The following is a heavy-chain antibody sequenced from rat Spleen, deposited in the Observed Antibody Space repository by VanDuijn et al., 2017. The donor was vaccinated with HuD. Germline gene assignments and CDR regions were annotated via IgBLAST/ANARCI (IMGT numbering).Heavy chain of an antibody. CDR2: ISTSGGST. Sequence: EVQLVESGGGLVQPGRSMKLSCAASGFTFSDYYMAWVRQAPKKGLEWVASISTSGGSTYYRDSVKGRFTVSRDNAKSTLYLQMDSLRSEDTATYYCTRHVITTVLDYFDYWGQGVMVTVSS. D-gene: IGHD1-1*01. CDR1: GFTFSDYY. V-gene: IGHV5-25*01. CDR3: TRHVITTVLDYFDY. J-gene: IGHJ2*01.